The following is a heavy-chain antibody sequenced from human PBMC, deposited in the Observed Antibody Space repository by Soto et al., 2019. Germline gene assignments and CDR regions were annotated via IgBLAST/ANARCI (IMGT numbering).Heavy chain of an antibody. D-gene: IGHD1-7*01. CDR2: INAGNGNT. V-gene: IGHV1-3*01. CDR3: ARANWNYVLDDAFDI. J-gene: IGHJ3*02. CDR1: GYAFTSYA. Sequence: GASVKVSCKAPGYAFTSYAMHWVRQAPGQRLEWMGWINAGNGNTKYSQKFQGRVTITRDTSASTAYMELSSLRSEDTAVYYCARANWNYVLDDAFDIWGQGTMVTVSS.